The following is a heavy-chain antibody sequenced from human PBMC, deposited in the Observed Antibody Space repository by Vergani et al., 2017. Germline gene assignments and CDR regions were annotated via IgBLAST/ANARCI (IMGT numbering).Heavy chain of an antibody. V-gene: IGHV4-38-2*02. D-gene: IGHD6-6*01. Sequence: QVQLQESGPGLVKPSETLSLICDVFDFISNGHYWGWIRHSPEKGLEWIGSLYASESTNYNPSLKSRVTMSVDTSKNQFSLKLSSVTAADTAVYYCAREYSSSVGFLAYWGQGTLVTVSS. J-gene: IGHJ4*02. CDR2: LYASEST. CDR3: AREYSSSVGFLAY. CDR1: DFISNGHY.